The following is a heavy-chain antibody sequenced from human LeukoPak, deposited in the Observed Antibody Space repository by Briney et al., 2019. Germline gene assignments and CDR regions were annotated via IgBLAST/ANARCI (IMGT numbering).Heavy chain of an antibody. CDR3: ARMIGLGEVSPYFDY. J-gene: IGHJ4*02. CDR1: GYSFTTYW. Sequence: GESLKISCKGSGYSFTTYWIAWVRQMPGKGLEWMGIIYPRDSDIRYSPPFQGQVTISADKSISTAYLQWNSLKASDTAMYYCARMIGLGEVSPYFDYWGQGSLVTVSS. CDR2: IYPRDSDI. D-gene: IGHD3-16*02. V-gene: IGHV5-51*01.